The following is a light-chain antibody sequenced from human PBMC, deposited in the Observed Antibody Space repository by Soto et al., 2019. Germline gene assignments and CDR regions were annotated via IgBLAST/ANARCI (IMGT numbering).Light chain of an antibody. J-gene: IGKJ1*01. CDR3: QQYNSYPLT. V-gene: IGKV1-5*03. CDR2: KAS. Sequence: DIQMTQSPSTLSGSVGDRVTITCRASQTISSWLAWYQQKPGKAPKLLIYKASSLESGVPSTFSGSGSGTEFTLTISSLQPDDSATYYCQQYNSYPLTFGQGTKVEI. CDR1: QTISSW.